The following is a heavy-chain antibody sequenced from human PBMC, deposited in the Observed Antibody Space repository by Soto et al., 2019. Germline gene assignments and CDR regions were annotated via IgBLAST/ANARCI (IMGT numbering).Heavy chain of an antibody. V-gene: IGHV1-18*01. J-gene: IGHJ4*02. Sequence: VQLVQSGAEVKKPGASVKVSCKASGYTFTTYGISWVRQAPGQGLEWVGWISAYSGNTKYAQKLQGIVTVTTDTSTSTAYMEVRGLRSDDTAVYYCARGRYGDYWGKGTLVTTSS. CDR3: ARGRYGDY. D-gene: IGHD4-17*01. CDR1: GYTFTTYG. CDR2: ISAYSGNT.